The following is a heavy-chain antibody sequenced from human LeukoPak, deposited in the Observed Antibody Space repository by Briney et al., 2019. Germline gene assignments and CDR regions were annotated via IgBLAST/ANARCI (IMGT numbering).Heavy chain of an antibody. Sequence: GGSLRLSCAASGFTVSRNYMSWVRQAPGKGLEWVSIIYSDGSTKYADSVKGRFTISRDNSKNMLYLQMNSLRGEDTAMYYCAGFNDFWSGVDYWGQGTLVTVSS. CDR2: IYSDGST. V-gene: IGHV3-53*01. D-gene: IGHD3-3*01. CDR3: AGFNDFWSGVDY. J-gene: IGHJ4*02. CDR1: GFTVSRNY.